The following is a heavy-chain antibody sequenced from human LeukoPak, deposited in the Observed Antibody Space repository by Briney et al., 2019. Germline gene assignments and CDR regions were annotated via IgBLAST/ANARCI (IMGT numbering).Heavy chain of an antibody. CDR2: INHSGST. CDR3: ARDFNVEMATSDAFDI. V-gene: IGHV4-34*01. CDR1: GGSFSGYY. Sequence: SETLSLTCAVYGGSFSGYYWSWIRQPPGKGLEWIGEINHSGSTNYNPSLKSRVTISVDTSKNQFSLKLSSVTAADTAVYYCARDFNVEMATSDAFDIWGQGTMVTVSS. D-gene: IGHD5-24*01. J-gene: IGHJ3*02.